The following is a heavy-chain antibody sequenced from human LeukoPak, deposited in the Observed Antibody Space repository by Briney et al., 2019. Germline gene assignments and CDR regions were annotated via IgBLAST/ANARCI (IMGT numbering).Heavy chain of an antibody. V-gene: IGHV5-51*01. J-gene: IGHJ4*02. D-gene: IGHD2/OR15-2a*01. Sequence: GESLKISCQGSGYHFATYWIGWVRQMPGKGLEWMGIIYPRDSDTRYSPSFQGQVTISADKSISTAYLQWSSLKASDTAMYYCARHAPTLEFDYWGQGTLVTVSS. CDR3: ARHAPTLEFDY. CDR2: IYPRDSDT. CDR1: GYHFATYW.